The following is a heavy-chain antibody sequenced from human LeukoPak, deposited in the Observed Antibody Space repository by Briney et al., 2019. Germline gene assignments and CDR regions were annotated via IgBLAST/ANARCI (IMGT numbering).Heavy chain of an antibody. CDR3: AKDLNPQLKGFHYYYYGMDV. CDR2: ISGSGGST. D-gene: IGHD5-18*01. Sequence: GGSLRLSCAASGFTFSSYAMSWVRQAPGKGLEWVSAISGSGGSTYYADSVKGRFTISRDNSKNTLYLQMNSLRAEDTAVYYCAKDLNPQLKGFHYYYYGMDVWGQGTTVTVSS. V-gene: IGHV3-23*01. J-gene: IGHJ6*02. CDR1: GFTFSSYA.